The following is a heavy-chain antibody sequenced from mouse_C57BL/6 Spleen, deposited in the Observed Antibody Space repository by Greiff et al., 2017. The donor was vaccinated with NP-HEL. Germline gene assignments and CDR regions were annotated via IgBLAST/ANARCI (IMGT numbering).Heavy chain of an antibody. D-gene: IGHD1-1*01. Sequence: QVQLQQPGAELVMPGASVKLSCKASGYTFTSYWMHWVKQRPGQGLEWIGEIDPSDSYTNYNQKFKGKSTLTVDKSSSTAYMQLSSLTSEDSAVYYCASHYYGRAMDYWGQGTSVTVSS. J-gene: IGHJ4*01. V-gene: IGHV1-69*01. CDR3: ASHYYGRAMDY. CDR2: IDPSDSYT. CDR1: GYTFTSYW.